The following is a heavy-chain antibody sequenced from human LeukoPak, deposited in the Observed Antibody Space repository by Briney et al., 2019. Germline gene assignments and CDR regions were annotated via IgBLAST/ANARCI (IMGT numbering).Heavy chain of an antibody. D-gene: IGHD4-11*01. V-gene: IGHV3-30-3*01. CDR1: GFTFSSYA. J-gene: IGHJ3*02. Sequence: GGSLRLSCAASGFTFSSYAMHWVRQAPGKGLEWVAVISYDGSNKYYADSVKGRFTISRDNSKNTLYLQMNSLRAEDTAVYYCARGLDYSDYVPIDAFDIWGQGTMVTVSS. CDR2: ISYDGSNK. CDR3: ARGLDYSDYVPIDAFDI.